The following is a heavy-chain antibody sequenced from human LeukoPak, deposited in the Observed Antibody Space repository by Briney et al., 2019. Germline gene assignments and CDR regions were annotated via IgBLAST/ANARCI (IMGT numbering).Heavy chain of an antibody. CDR1: GFTFDDYA. CDR3: ARAQSGYYNLDY. J-gene: IGHJ4*02. D-gene: IGHD3-22*01. V-gene: IGHV3-9*01. Sequence: GGSLRLSCAVSGFTFDDYAMHWVRQAPGKGLEWVSGISWNGGSIGYADSVKDRFTISRDNAKNSLYLQMNSLRAEDTAVYYCARAQSGYYNLDYWGQGTLVTVSS. CDR2: ISWNGGSI.